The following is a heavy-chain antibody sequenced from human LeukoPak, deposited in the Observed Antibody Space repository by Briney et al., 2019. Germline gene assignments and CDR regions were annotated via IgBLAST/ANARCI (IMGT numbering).Heavy chain of an antibody. CDR1: GYTFTSYG. CDR2: ISAYNGNT. Sequence: ASVKVSCKASGYTFTSYGISWVRQAPGQGLEWMGWISAYNGNTNYAQKLQGRVTMTTDTSTSTAYMELRSLRSDDTAVYYCARDPDKYYYDSSGYWAIWGQGTLVTVSS. J-gene: IGHJ4*02. D-gene: IGHD3-22*01. V-gene: IGHV1-18*01. CDR3: ARDPDKYYYDSSGYWAI.